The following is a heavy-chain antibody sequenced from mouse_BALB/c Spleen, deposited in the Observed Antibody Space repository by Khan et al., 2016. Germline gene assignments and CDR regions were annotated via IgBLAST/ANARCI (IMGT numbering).Heavy chain of an antibody. Sequence: VQLQESGPGLVAPSQRLSITCTVSGFSLTGFSVNWVRQPPGKALEWLGMIWRDGSTDYNSGHKSRLSFSKDDSKNKFFLKMNSLQTDDTAIYCCASYADYAGGFADWGQGTLVTVSA. CDR2: IWRDGST. J-gene: IGHJ3*01. CDR1: GFSLTGFS. D-gene: IGHD2-4*01. V-gene: IGHV2-6-7*01. CDR3: ASYADYAGGFAD.